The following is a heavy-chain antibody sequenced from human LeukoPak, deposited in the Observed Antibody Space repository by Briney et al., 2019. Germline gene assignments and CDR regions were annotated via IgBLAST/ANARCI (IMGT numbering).Heavy chain of an antibody. CDR1: GYTFTSYG. V-gene: IGHV1-18*01. D-gene: IGHD3-3*01. CDR2: ISAYNGKT. CDR3: ARILTRITIFGVVIETRDAFDI. Sequence: ASVKVSCKASGYTFTSYGISWVRQAPGQGLEWMGWISAYNGKTNYAQKLQGRVTMTTDTSTSTAYMELRSLRSDDTAVYYCARILTRITIFGVVIETRDAFDIWGQGTMVTVSS. J-gene: IGHJ3*02.